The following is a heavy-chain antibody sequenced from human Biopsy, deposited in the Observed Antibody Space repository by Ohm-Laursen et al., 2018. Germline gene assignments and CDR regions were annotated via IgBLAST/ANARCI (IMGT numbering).Heavy chain of an antibody. CDR1: GGTFSNYA. CDR2: IIAVSGLV. J-gene: IGHJ4*02. D-gene: IGHD3-3*01. CDR3: ATPFQYYDSWGGYPPFDH. Sequence: SVKVSCKSSGGTFSNYAISWVRQAPGEGLEWMGGIIAVSGLVNYAPRFQGRVSITADKSTTTAYMELSNLKSEDTAVYYCATPFQYYDSWGGYPPFDHWGQGTLVTVSS. V-gene: IGHV1-69*10.